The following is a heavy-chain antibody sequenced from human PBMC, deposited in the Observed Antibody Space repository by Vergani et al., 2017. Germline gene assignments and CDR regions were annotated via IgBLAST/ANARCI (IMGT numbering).Heavy chain of an antibody. J-gene: IGHJ6*03. Sequence: QVQLVQSGAEVKKPGASVKVSCKVSGYTLTELSMHWVRQAPGKGLEWMGGFDPEDGETFYAQKFQGRVTMTTDTSTSTAYMELRSLRSDDTAVYYCARVRPGSGSYYYYYMDVWGKGTTVTVSS. V-gene: IGHV1-24*01. D-gene: IGHD3-10*01. CDR3: ARVRPGSGSYYYYYMDV. CDR2: FDPEDGET. CDR1: GYTLTELS.